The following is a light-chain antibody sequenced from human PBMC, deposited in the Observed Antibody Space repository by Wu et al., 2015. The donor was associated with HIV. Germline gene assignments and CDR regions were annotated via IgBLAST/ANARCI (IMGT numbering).Light chain of an antibody. CDR3: QQRNNWPWT. Sequence: EIMLTQSPATLSLSPGDRATLSCRASQSISNYLAWFQQKPGQAPRLLIYDSINRATGIPARFSGSASGTDFTLTISSLEAEDFALYYCQQRNNWPWTFGQGPRWKSN. CDR2: DSI. J-gene: IGKJ1*01. V-gene: IGKV3-11*01. CDR1: QSISNY.